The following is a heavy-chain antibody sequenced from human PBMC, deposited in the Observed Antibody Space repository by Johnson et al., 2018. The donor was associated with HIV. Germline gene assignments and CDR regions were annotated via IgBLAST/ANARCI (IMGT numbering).Heavy chain of an antibody. CDR1: GFTFSSNY. J-gene: IGHJ3*02. Sequence: VQLVESGGGVVQPGRSLRLSCAASGFTFSSNYMSWVRQAPGKGLEWVSVIYSGGSTYYADSVKGRFTISRDNSKNTLYLQMNSLRAEYTAVYYCARDSGQQLADAFDIWGQGTMVTVSS. CDR2: IYSGGST. CDR3: ARDSGQQLADAFDI. V-gene: IGHV3-66*01. D-gene: IGHD6-6*01.